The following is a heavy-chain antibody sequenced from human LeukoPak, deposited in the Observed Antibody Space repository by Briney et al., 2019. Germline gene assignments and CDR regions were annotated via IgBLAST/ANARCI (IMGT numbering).Heavy chain of an antibody. J-gene: IGHJ4*02. CDR2: ISYDGSNK. Sequence: PGRSLRLSCAASGFTFSTYGMHWVRQAPGKGLEWVAVISYDGSNKYYADSVKGRFTISRDNYQNTLYLQMNSLRVEDTAVYYCARGCYYDSSGYYRYYFDYWGQGTLVTVSS. CDR1: GFTFSTYG. D-gene: IGHD3-22*01. V-gene: IGHV3-30*03. CDR3: ARGCYYDSSGYYRYYFDY.